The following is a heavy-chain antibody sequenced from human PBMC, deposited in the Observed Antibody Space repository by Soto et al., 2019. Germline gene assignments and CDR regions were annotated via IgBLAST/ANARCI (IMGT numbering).Heavy chain of an antibody. CDR2: ISNSGST. Sequence: SETLSLTCTVSGGSVTSDEDYWTWIRQSPGKGLEWIGYISNSGSTGYNPSLKTRLSMSVDRSKNQFTLRLTSVTAADTAVHFCATESGSTYGYFDHWGQGTQVTVSS. CDR3: ATESGSTYGYFDH. D-gene: IGHD5-18*01. J-gene: IGHJ4*02. V-gene: IGHV4-30-4*01. CDR1: GGSVTSDEDY.